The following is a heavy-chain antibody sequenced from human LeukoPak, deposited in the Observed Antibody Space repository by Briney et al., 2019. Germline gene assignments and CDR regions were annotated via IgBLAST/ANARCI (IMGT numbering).Heavy chain of an antibody. CDR2: ISYDGSNK. CDR1: GFTFSSYA. Sequence: GGSLRLSCAASGFTFSSYAMHWVRQAPGKGLEWVAVISYDGSNKYYADSVKGRFTISRDNSKNTLYLQMNSLRAEDTAVYYCAKDRLRYHIREGGGLDYWGQGTLVTVSS. D-gene: IGHD4-17*01. CDR3: AKDRLRYHIREGGGLDY. J-gene: IGHJ4*02. V-gene: IGHV3-30-3*01.